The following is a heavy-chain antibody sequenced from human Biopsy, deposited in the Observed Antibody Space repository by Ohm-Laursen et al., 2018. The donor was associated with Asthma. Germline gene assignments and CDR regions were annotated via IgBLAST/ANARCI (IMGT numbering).Heavy chain of an antibody. D-gene: IGHD3-10*01. CDR2: INPPTGDT. J-gene: IGHJ3*02. Sequence: AASVKVSCKASGYTFTSYYIHWVRQAPGQGLEWVGIINPPTGDTSYAQKFLGRVTVTRDTSTSTVYMELSSLRSEDTAVYYCARVSITPGAFDIWGQGTMVTVSS. CDR1: GYTFTSYY. CDR3: ARVSITPGAFDI. V-gene: IGHV1-46*01.